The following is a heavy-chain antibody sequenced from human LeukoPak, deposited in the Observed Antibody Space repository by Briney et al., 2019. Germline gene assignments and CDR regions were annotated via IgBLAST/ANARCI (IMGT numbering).Heavy chain of an antibody. J-gene: IGHJ5*02. CDR2: ISSSSSYI. CDR3: ARAGGERLTVEKSWFDP. D-gene: IGHD3-16*01. Sequence: GGSLRLSCAASGFTFSSYSMNWVRQAPGKGLEWVSSISSSSSYIYYADSVKGRFTISRDNAKNSLYLQMNSLRAEDTAVYYCARAGGERLTVEKSWFDPWGQGTLVTVSS. V-gene: IGHV3-21*01. CDR1: GFTFSSYS.